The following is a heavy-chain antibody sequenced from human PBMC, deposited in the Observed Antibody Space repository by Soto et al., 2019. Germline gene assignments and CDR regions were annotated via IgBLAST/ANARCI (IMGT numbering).Heavy chain of an antibody. D-gene: IGHD4-17*01. CDR1: GGSISSSSYY. V-gene: IGHV4-39*01. Sequence: LSLTCTVSGGSISSSSYYWGWIRQPPGKGLEWIGSIYYSGSTYYNPSLKSRVTISVDTSKNQFSLKLSSVTAADTAVYYCARSERRHYGGYYFDYCGQGTLVTVSS. J-gene: IGHJ4*02. CDR2: IYYSGST. CDR3: ARSERRHYGGYYFDY.